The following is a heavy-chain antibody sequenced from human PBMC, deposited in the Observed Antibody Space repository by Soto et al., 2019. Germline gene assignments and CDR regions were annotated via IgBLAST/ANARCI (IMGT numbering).Heavy chain of an antibody. V-gene: IGHV4-30-4*01. J-gene: IGHJ4*02. CDR1: GGFISGGDYY. CDR3: ARGRRFTSSWFFFHS. CDR2: IYHSGST. D-gene: IGHD6-13*01. Sequence: QVQLQESGPGLVKPSQTLSLTCTVSGGFISGGDYYWSWIRQPPGKGLEWIGYIYHSGSTDYNPSLKSRVIISVDTSKNQFSLKLISVTAADTAVYYCARGRRFTSSWFFFHSWGQGTLVTVSS.